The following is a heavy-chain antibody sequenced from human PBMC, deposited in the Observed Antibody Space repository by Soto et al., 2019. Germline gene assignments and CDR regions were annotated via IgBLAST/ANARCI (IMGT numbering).Heavy chain of an antibody. V-gene: IGHV3-21*01. CDR3: ARDDYDSSCYRPDAFDI. CDR2: ISSSRSYI. Sequence: EVQLVESGGGLVKPGGSLRLSCAASGFTFSSYSMNWVRQAPGKGLEWVSSISSSRSYIYYADSVKGRFTISRDNAKNSLYLQMNSLRAEDTAVYYCARDDYDSSCYRPDAFDIWGQGTMVTVSS. D-gene: IGHD3-22*01. J-gene: IGHJ3*02. CDR1: GFTFSSYS.